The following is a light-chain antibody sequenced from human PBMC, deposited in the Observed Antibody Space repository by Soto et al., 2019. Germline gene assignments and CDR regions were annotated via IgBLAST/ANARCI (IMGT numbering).Light chain of an antibody. CDR3: SSYTTIKTVV. CDR2: EVS. Sequence: QSVLTQPASVSGSPGQSITISCTGTSSDVGGYNYVSWYQQHPGKAPKLMISEVSNRPSGVSDRFSGFKSANTAYLTISGVQPEDEADYHCSSYTTIKTVVFGGGTKLTVL. J-gene: IGLJ2*01. V-gene: IGLV2-14*01. CDR1: SSDVGGYNY.